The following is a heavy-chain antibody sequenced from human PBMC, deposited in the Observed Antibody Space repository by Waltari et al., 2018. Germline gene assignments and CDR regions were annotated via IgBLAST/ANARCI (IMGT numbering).Heavy chain of an antibody. CDR2: IRSYGTNK. Sequence: QVQLVESGGGVVQPGGSLRLSCAASGFNFGDYGMHWVRQAPGRGLEWVAYIRSYGTNKVYADSVKGRFTISRDNSQNPLHLQMKSLRTEDTAVYYCAKESEVGSNWQLQYYCMDVWGEGTTVSISS. D-gene: IGHD4-4*01. CDR1: GFNFGDYG. V-gene: IGHV3-30*02. J-gene: IGHJ6*03. CDR3: AKESEVGSNWQLQYYCMDV.